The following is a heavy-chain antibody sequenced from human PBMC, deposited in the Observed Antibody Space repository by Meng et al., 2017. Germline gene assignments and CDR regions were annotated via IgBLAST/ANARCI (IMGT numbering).Heavy chain of an antibody. Sequence: ASVKVSCKASGYTFTSYGISWVRQAPGQGLEWMGWISAYNGNTNYAQKFQGRVTMTTDTSTSTAYMELRSLRSDDTAVYYCARAQYGGNSQDYWYFDLWGRGTLVTVSS. D-gene: IGHD4-23*01. CDR1: GYTFTSYG. V-gene: IGHV1-18*01. CDR3: ARAQYGGNSQDYWYFDL. CDR2: ISAYNGNT. J-gene: IGHJ2*01.